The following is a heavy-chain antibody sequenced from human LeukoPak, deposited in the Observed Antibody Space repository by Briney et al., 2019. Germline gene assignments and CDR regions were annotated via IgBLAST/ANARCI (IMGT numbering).Heavy chain of an antibody. Sequence: PGRSLRLSCAASGFTFSSYGMHWVRQAPGKGLEWVAVIWYDGSNKYYADSVKGRFTISRDNSKNTLYLQMNSLRAEDTAVYYCAKGYLYFDYWGQGTLVTVSS. D-gene: IGHD1-26*01. J-gene: IGHJ4*02. V-gene: IGHV3-33*06. CDR3: AKGYLYFDY. CDR1: GFTFSSYG. CDR2: IWYDGSNK.